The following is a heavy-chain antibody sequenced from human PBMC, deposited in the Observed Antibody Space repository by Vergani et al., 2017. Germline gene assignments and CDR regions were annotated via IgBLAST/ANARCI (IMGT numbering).Heavy chain of an antibody. D-gene: IGHD3-10*01. Sequence: QVQLQQWGAGLLKPSETLSLTCAVYGGSFSGYYWSWIRQPPGKGLEWIGEINNSGSTNYNPSLKSRVTRSVDTSKNQFSLKLSSVTAADTAVYYCARGHRYGSVSYLRLARYYFDYWGQGTLVTVSS. CDR2: INNSGST. CDR1: GGSFSGYY. J-gene: IGHJ4*02. V-gene: IGHV4-34*01. CDR3: ARGHRYGSVSYLRLARYYFDY.